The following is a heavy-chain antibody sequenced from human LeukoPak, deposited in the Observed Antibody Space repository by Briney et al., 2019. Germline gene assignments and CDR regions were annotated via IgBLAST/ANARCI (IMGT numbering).Heavy chain of an antibody. D-gene: IGHD3-3*01. CDR2: IYYSGST. V-gene: IGHV4-59*01. CDR1: GGSISNYY. J-gene: IGHJ3*02. CDR3: ARRTYDLWSGDYTGAFDI. Sequence: PSETLSLTCTVSGGSISNYYWSWIRQPPGKGLEWIGYIYYSGSTNYNPSLKSRVTISVDTSKNQFSLKLSSVTAADTAVYYCARRTYDLWSGDYTGAFDIWGQGTMVTVSS.